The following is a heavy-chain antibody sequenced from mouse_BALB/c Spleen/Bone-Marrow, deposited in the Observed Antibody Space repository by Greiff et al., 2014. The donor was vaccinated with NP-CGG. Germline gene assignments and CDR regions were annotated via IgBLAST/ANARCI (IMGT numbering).Heavy chain of an antibody. J-gene: IGHJ2*01. Sequence: VQLQQSGAELVKPRASVKLSCTASGFNIKDTYMHWVKQRPEQGLEWIGRIDPANGNTKYDPKFQGKATITADTSSNTAYLQLSSLTSEDTAVYYCASYDYGYYFDYWGQGTTLTVSS. CDR2: IDPANGNT. D-gene: IGHD2-4*01. CDR3: ASYDYGYYFDY. CDR1: GFNIKDTY. V-gene: IGHV14-3*02.